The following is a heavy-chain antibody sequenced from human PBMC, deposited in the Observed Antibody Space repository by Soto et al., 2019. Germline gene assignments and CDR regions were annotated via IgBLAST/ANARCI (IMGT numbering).Heavy chain of an antibody. V-gene: IGHV1-58*02. CDR3: AARHGTYYYDSSGYHFDY. CDR1: GFTFTSSA. D-gene: IGHD3-22*01. Sequence: GASVKVSCKASGFTFTSSAMQWVRQARGQRLEWIGWIVVGSGNTNYAQKFQERVTITRDMSTSTAYMELSSLRSEDTAVYYCAARHGTYYYDSSGYHFDYWGQGTLVTVSS. CDR2: IVVGSGNT. J-gene: IGHJ4*02.